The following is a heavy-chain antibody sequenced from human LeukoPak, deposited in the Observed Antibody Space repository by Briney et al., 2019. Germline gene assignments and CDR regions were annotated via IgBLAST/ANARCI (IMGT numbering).Heavy chain of an antibody. Sequence: ASVKVSCKASGYTFTSYGISWVRQAPGHGLEWMGWISAYNGNTNYAQKLQGRVTMTTDTSTSTDYMELSSLRSEDTAVYYCARGRITMVRGVNYYYYMDVWGKGTTVTISS. CDR3: ARGRITMVRGVNYYYYMDV. CDR1: GYTFTSYG. V-gene: IGHV1-18*01. CDR2: ISAYNGNT. D-gene: IGHD3-10*01. J-gene: IGHJ6*03.